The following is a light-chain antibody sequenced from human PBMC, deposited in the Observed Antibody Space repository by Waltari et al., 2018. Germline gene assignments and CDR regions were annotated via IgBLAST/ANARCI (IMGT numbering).Light chain of an antibody. V-gene: IGKV3D-11*03. CDR2: GAS. J-gene: IGKJ1*01. CDR3: QHYLRLPVT. Sequence: SCRTSQDVTMALAWYQQKPGHAPSLLIYGASNRATGIPDRFSGSGSGTDFSLTISSLEPEDFAVYYCQHYLRLPVTFGQGTKVEVK. CDR1: QDVTMA.